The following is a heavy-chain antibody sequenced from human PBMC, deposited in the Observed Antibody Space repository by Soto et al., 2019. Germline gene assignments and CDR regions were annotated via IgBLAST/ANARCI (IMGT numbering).Heavy chain of an antibody. Sequence: GGSLRLSCAAAGFTFSSYGMHWVRQAPGKGLEWVAVISYDGSNKYYADSVKGRFTISRDNSKNTLYLQMNSLRAEDTAVYYCAKGVVVVVAATRYYYYYMDVWGKGTTVTVSS. J-gene: IGHJ6*03. D-gene: IGHD2-15*01. CDR1: GFTFSSYG. CDR2: ISYDGSNK. CDR3: AKGVVVVVAATRYYYYYMDV. V-gene: IGHV3-30*18.